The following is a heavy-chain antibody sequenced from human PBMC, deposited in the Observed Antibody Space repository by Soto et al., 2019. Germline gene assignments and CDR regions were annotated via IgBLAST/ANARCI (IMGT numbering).Heavy chain of an antibody. CDR2: ISGIGGST. J-gene: IGHJ4*02. CDR3: ARGSSGYISSWYYFDY. CDR1: GFTFTDYA. Sequence: EVQLLESGGGLVQPGGSLRLSCAASGFTFTDYALSWVRQAPGKGLEWVATISGIGGSTYLADSVKGRLSISRDNSKKTVSLLMNSLGSEDTALYFCARGSSGYISSWYYFDYWGRGTLVTVSS. D-gene: IGHD6-13*01. V-gene: IGHV3-23*01.